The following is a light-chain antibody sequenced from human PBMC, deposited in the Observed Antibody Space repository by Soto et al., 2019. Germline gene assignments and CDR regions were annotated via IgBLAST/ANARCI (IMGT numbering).Light chain of an antibody. J-gene: IGLJ3*02. CDR1: SSNIGSNT. CDR3: SSHAGIINVV. Sequence: QSVLTQPPSASGTPGQRVTISCSGSSSNIGSNTVNWYQQLPGTAPKLLIYSNNQRPSGVPDRFSGSKSGTSASLAISGLQSEDEADYYCSSHAGIINVVFGGGTKLTVL. CDR2: SNN. V-gene: IGLV1-44*01.